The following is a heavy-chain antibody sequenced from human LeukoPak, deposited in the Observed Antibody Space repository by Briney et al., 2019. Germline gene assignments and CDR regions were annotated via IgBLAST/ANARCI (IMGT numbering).Heavy chain of an antibody. D-gene: IGHD3-22*01. CDR3: AKVRRYYYDSSGYYPNDAFDI. CDR1: GFTFSSYA. Sequence: GGSLRLSCAASGFTFSSYAMSWVRQAPGKGLEWVSAISGSGGSTYYADSVKGRFTISRDNSKNTLYLQMNSLRAEDTAVYYCAKVRRYYYDSSGYYPNDAFDIWGQGTMVTVSS. V-gene: IGHV3-23*01. J-gene: IGHJ3*02. CDR2: ISGSGGST.